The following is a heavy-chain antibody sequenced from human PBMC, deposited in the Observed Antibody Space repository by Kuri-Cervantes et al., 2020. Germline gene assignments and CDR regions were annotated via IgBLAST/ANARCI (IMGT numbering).Heavy chain of an antibody. CDR1: GYSFTTYG. CDR2: FNTYTGNP. CDR3: AREEVYGDYGSRNDY. J-gene: IGHJ4*02. Sequence: ASVKVSCKASGYSFTTYGMNWVPQAPGQGLEWMGWFNTYTGNPTYAQGFTGRFVFSLDTSVSTAYLQISSLKAEDTAVYYCAREEVYGDYGSRNDYWGQGTLVTVSS. V-gene: IGHV7-81*01. D-gene: IGHD4-17*01.